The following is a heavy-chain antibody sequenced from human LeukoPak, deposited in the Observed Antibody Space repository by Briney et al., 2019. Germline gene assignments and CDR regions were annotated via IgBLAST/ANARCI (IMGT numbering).Heavy chain of an antibody. CDR3: ARTILPRWWFDP. J-gene: IGHJ5*02. Sequence: SSETLSLTCTASGGSISNSNYYWGWIRQSPGKGLEWIGSIYYSGNTYYNPSLKGRVTISVDTSENQFSLILSSVTAADTAAYYCARTILPRWWFDPWGQGTLVTVSS. CDR1: GGSISNSNYY. V-gene: IGHV4-39*01. D-gene: IGHD2-21*01. CDR2: IYYSGNT.